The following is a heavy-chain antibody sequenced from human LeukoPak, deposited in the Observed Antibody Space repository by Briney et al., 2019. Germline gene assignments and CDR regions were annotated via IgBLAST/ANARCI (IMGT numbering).Heavy chain of an antibody. V-gene: IGHV5-51*01. CDR2: IYPADSLT. Sequence: GESLKISCKGSGYSFANYWIGWVRRMPGKGLEWLGVIYPADSLTRYSPSFQGQVTISADKSISTAYLQWSSLKASDSAMYYCARQFIVGDFGWFDPWGQGTLVTVSS. CDR1: GYSFANYW. D-gene: IGHD1-26*01. CDR3: ARQFIVGDFGWFDP. J-gene: IGHJ5*02.